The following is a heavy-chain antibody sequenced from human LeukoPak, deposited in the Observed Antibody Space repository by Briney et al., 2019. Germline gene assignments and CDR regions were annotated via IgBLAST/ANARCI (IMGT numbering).Heavy chain of an antibody. CDR3: AREGTTGWAF. D-gene: IGHD1-1*01. J-gene: IGHJ4*02. CDR2: IYYNGNT. CDR1: GGSISSSTYY. Sequence: ASETLSLTCTVSGGSISSSTYYWAWVRQPPGKGLEWIGSIYYNGNTYYNPSLKSRVTMSVDTSKNQFSLKVSSVTAADTAVYFCAREGTTGWAFWGQGTLVTVSS. V-gene: IGHV4-39*07.